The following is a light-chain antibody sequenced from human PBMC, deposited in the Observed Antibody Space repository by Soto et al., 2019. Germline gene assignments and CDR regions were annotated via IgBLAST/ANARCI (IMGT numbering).Light chain of an antibody. CDR1: SSDVGGYNF. CDR2: DVT. V-gene: IGLV2-14*01. J-gene: IGLJ1*01. Sequence: QSALTQPASVSGSPGQSITISCTGTSSDVGGYNFVSWYQQHPDKAPKLMIYDVTNRPSGVSNRFSGSKSGNTASLTTSGLQAEDEADYYCSSYTSISTYVFGTGTKVTV. CDR3: SSYTSISTYV.